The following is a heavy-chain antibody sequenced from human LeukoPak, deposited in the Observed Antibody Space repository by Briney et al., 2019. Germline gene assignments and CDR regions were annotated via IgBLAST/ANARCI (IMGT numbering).Heavy chain of an antibody. Sequence: GGSLRLSCAASGFTFSSYAMSWVRRAPGKGLEWVSAISGSGGSTYYADSVKGRFTISRDNSKNTLYLQMNSLRAEDTAVYYCAKDRKQGSITIFGVVFDYWGQGTLVTVSS. CDR1: GFTFSSYA. CDR2: ISGSGGST. D-gene: IGHD3-3*01. CDR3: AKDRKQGSITIFGVVFDY. J-gene: IGHJ4*02. V-gene: IGHV3-23*01.